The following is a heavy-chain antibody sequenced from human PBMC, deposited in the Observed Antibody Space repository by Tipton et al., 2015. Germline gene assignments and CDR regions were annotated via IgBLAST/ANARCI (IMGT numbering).Heavy chain of an antibody. V-gene: IGHV4-61*08. J-gene: IGHJ2*01. CDR2: VYSGVAI. CDR1: GGPVIGGGYY. Sequence: TLSLTCTVSGGPVIGGGYYWSWIRQPPGKAPEWIGNVYSGVAINYNPSLRSRATISVYTSKNQFTLQLSSVTAADTAVYYCARDGSYSYDDSGSCCLHLWGRGTLVTVSS. D-gene: IGHD3-22*01. CDR3: ARDGSYSYDDSGSCCLHL.